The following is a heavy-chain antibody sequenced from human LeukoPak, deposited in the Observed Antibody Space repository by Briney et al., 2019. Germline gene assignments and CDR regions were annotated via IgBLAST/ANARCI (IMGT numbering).Heavy chain of an antibody. D-gene: IGHD3-22*01. J-gene: IGHJ4*02. CDR2: IRYDGSNK. CDR3: FAPYDSPDY. Sequence: PGGSLRLSCAASGFTFSSYGMHWVRQAPGKGLEWVAFIRYDGSNKHYADSVKGRFTISRDNSKNTLYLQVNSLRAEDTAVYYCFAPYDSPDYWGQGTLVTVSS. CDR1: GFTFSSYG. V-gene: IGHV3-30*02.